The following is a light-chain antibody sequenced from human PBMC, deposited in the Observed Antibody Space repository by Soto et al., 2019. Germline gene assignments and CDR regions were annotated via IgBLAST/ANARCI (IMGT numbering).Light chain of an antibody. CDR1: QSVSRNS. Sequence: EIVLTQSPGTLSLSPGERATLSCRASQSVSRNSLAWYQQKPGQAPRLLIYGASSRATGIPDRFSGSGSGTDFTLTITRLEPEDFAVFYCQQYGSSLYTFGQGTKLEIK. CDR2: GAS. J-gene: IGKJ2*01. CDR3: QQYGSSLYT. V-gene: IGKV3-20*01.